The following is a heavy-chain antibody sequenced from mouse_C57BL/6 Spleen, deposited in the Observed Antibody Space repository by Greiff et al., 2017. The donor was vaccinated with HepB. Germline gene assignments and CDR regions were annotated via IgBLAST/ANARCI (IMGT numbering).Heavy chain of an antibody. CDR3: ARNGVVEAMDY. D-gene: IGHD1-1*01. V-gene: IGHV1-53*01. CDR1: GYTFTSYW. Sequence: QVQLQQPGTELVKPGASVKLSCKASGYTFTSYWMRWVKQRPGQGLEWIGNINPSNGGTNYNEKFKSKATLTVDKSSSTAYMQRSSLTSEDSAVYYCARNGVVEAMDYWGQGTSVTVSS. J-gene: IGHJ4*01. CDR2: INPSNGGT.